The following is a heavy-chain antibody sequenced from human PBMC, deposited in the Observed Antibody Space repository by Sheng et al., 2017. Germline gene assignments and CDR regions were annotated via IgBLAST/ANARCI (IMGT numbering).Heavy chain of an antibody. J-gene: IGHJ4*02. CDR2: IIPIFGTT. D-gene: IGHD5-12*01. CDR3: ARGDVTRDGYLYYFDH. V-gene: IGHV1-69*13. Sequence: QVQLVQSGAEVKKPGSSVKVSCKVSGDTFSSYAISWVRQAPGQGLKWMGGIIPIFGTTNYAEKFQGRVTITADESTSTAYMELSSLRSEDTAVYYCARGDVTRDGYLYYFDHWGQGTLVTVSS. CDR1: GDTFSSYA.